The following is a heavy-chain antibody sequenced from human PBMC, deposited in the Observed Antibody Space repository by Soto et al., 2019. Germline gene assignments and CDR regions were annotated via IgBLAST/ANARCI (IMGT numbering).Heavy chain of an antibody. Sequence: GGSLRLSCAASGFTFSSYAMSWVRQAPGKGLEWVSAISASGGSTYYADSVRGRFTISRDHSKNTLYLQMNSPRADDTAVYYCAKLDNYDFWSDSSHNWFDPWGQGTLVTVSS. J-gene: IGHJ5*02. CDR1: GFTFSSYA. D-gene: IGHD3-3*01. CDR3: AKLDNYDFWSDSSHNWFDP. V-gene: IGHV3-23*01. CDR2: ISASGGST.